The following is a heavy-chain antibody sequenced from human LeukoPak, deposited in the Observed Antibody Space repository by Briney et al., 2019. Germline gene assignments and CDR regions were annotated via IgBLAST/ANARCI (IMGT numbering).Heavy chain of an antibody. CDR3: ARFGRAAADHGEFDY. CDR2: IYYSGST. V-gene: IGHV4-39*01. CDR1: GGSTSSSSYY. Sequence: SETLSLTCTVSGGSTSSSSYYWGWIRQLPGKGLEWIGSIYYSGSTYYNPSLKSRVTISVDTSKNQFSLKLSSVTAADTAVYYCARFGRAAADHGEFDYWGQGTLVTVSS. J-gene: IGHJ4*02. D-gene: IGHD6-13*01.